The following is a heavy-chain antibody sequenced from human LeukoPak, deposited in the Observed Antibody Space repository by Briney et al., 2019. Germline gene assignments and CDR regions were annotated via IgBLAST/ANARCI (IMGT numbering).Heavy chain of an antibody. CDR2: ITNTGNP. D-gene: IGHD2-15*01. CDR3: ARVRRPRYCSGGSCYPRGFDP. V-gene: IGHV7-4-1*02. Sequence: GASVKVSCKASGYTFTSYAMNWVQQAPEQGLEWMGWITNTGNPTYAQGFTGRFVFSLDTSVSTAYLQISSLKAEDTAVYYCARVRRPRYCSGGSCYPRGFDPWGQGTLVTVSS. J-gene: IGHJ5*02. CDR1: GYTFTSYA.